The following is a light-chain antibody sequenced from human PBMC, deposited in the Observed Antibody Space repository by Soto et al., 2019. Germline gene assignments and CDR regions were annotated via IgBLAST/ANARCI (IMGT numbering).Light chain of an antibody. Sequence: QSVLTQPASVSGSPGQSITISCTGTSSDVGGYNSVSWYQHHPGKAPKLMVYDVRDRPSGVSNRFSGSKSGNTASLTISGLQFEDEAVYYCAAWDDSLSGPVFGGGTKVTVL. CDR3: AAWDDSLSGPV. V-gene: IGLV2-14*01. CDR1: SSDVGGYNS. J-gene: IGLJ3*02. CDR2: DVR.